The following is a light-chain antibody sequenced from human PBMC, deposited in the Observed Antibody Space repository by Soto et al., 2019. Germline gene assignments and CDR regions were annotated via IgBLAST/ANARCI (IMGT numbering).Light chain of an antibody. CDR3: QQRNIWPPVT. J-gene: IGKJ5*01. Sequence: EILMTQSPATVSVSPGERSTLSCRASPSVTNYLAWYQQKPGQAPRLLIYGAFNRATGIPARFSGSGSGTDFTLTISSLEPEDFAVYYCQQRNIWPPVTFGQGTRLEI. V-gene: IGKV3-11*01. CDR1: PSVTNY. CDR2: GAF.